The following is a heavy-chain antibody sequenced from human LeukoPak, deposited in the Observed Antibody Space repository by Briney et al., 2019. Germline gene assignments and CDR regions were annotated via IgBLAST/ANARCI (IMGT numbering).Heavy chain of an antibody. V-gene: IGHV3-30-3*01. D-gene: IGHD3-10*01. J-gene: IGHJ1*01. CDR3: ARDGGPGTGSYYGGYFQH. Sequence: GGSLRLSCAASGFIFSSYAMHWVRQAPGKGLEWVALISYDGSNKYYADSVKGRFTISRDNSKNTLYLQMNSLRAEDTAVYYCARDGGPGTGSYYGGYFQHWGQGTLVTASS. CDR1: GFIFSSYA. CDR2: ISYDGSNK.